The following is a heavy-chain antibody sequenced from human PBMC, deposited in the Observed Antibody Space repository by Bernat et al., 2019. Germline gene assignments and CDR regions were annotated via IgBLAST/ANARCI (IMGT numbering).Heavy chain of an antibody. CDR2: IYCSGSS. CDR1: GGSISSSSYY. CDR3: ARQGGYCSGGTCDPYWYFDL. J-gene: IGHJ2*01. V-gene: IGHV4-39*01. Sequence: QLQLQESGPGLVKPSETLSLTCTVSGGSISSSSYYWGWIRQPPGKGLEGIGCIYCSGSSDDNPSLKSRVTISVDTSKNQFSLKLNSVTAADTAVYYCARQGGYCSGGTCDPYWYFDLWGRGTLVTVSS. D-gene: IGHD2-15*01.